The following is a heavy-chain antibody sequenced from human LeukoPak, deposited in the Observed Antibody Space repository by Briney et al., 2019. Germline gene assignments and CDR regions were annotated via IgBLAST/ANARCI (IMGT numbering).Heavy chain of an antibody. Sequence: CETLSLISTVSGGSISNYYWCWIRQPPGKGLECIGNINYSGSTTYNPSLKSRVTISIDTSKNQFSLKLTSVTAADTAVYFCARRSTTTYWYFDLWGRGNLVTVSS. CDR3: ARRSTTTYWYFDL. J-gene: IGHJ2*01. D-gene: IGHD1-7*01. CDR2: INYSGST. V-gene: IGHV4-59*01. CDR1: GGSISNYY.